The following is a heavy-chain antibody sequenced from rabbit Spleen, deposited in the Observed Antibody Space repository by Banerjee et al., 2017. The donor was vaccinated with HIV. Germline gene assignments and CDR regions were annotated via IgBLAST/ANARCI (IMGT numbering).Heavy chain of an antibody. CDR3: ARDLVAVIGWNFNL. J-gene: IGHJ4*01. D-gene: IGHD1-1*01. V-gene: IGHV1S45*01. Sequence: QEQLEESGGDLVKPEGSLALTCTASGFFFTNKYVMCWVRQAPGKGLEWIACINTRTGNAAYATWAKGRFPISKTSSTTVTLQMTSLTAADTATYFCARDLVAVIGWNFNLWGQGTLVTVS. CDR2: INTRTGNA. CDR1: GFFFTNKYV.